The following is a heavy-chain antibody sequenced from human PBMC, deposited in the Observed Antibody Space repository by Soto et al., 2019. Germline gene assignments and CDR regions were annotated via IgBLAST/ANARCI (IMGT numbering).Heavy chain of an antibody. J-gene: IGHJ4*02. CDR2: IYYSGST. CDR3: ARAVRGEFDY. CDR1: GGSISSSNYY. D-gene: IGHD3-10*02. V-gene: IGHV4-39*01. Sequence: SETLSLTCTVSGGSISSSNYYWGWIRQPPGKGLEWIGSIYYSGSTYYNPSLKSRVTISVDTSKNQFSLKLSSVTAADTAVYYCARAVRGEFDYWGQGTLVTVSS.